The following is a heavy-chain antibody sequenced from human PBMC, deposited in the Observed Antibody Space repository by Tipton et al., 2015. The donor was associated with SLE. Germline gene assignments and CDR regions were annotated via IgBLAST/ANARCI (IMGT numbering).Heavy chain of an antibody. D-gene: IGHD5-12*01. CDR3: TREAFSGYEVYDS. CDR1: GYTFTGYA. Sequence: QSGPEVKKPGASVKVSCKASGYTFTGYAIHWVRQAPGQRLEWMGWINAANGNTRYSQKFQGRVTMTRDTSASTAHMELSSLRSEDTAVYYCTREAFSGYEVYDSWGQGTLVSVSS. J-gene: IGHJ4*02. CDR2: INAANGNT. V-gene: IGHV1-3*01.